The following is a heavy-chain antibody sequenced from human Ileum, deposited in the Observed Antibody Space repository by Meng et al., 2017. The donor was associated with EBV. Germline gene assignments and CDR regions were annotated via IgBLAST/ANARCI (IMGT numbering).Heavy chain of an antibody. CDR3: VRRQKSDGDYAHFDN. V-gene: IGHV4-39*01. D-gene: IGHD4-17*01. J-gene: IGHJ4*02. CDR2: IYYSGKT. Sequence: PLDSGPGLVKPSDTLSLPCTVSGGSIIITDCFWDLIRQPPGKGLEWLGSIYYSGKTYYNPSLRSRVSISVDTSKNQFSLKLSSVTAADTAVYYCVRRQKSDGDYAHFDNWGQGTLVTVSS. CDR1: GGSIIITDCF.